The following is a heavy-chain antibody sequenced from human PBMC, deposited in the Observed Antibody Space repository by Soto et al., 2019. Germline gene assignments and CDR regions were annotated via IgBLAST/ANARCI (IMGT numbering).Heavy chain of an antibody. CDR2: IYSTGST. CDR1: SGSLRTYY. D-gene: IGHD6-13*01. Sequence: SETLSLTCTVSSGSLRTYYWSWIRQPAGKGLEWIGRIYSTGSTLYNPSLKSRITMSVDTSKNQFSLRLSSATAADTAVYYCAGGAAADYFDYWGQGTVVTVSS. CDR3: AGGAAADYFDY. V-gene: IGHV4-4*07. J-gene: IGHJ4*02.